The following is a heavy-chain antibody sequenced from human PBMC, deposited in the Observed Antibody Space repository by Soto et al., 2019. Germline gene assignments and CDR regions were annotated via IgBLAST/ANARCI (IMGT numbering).Heavy chain of an antibody. Sequence: QVQLQESGPGLVKPSETLSLTCTVSGGSISSYYWSWIRQPPGKGLEWIGYIYYSGSTNYNPSLKSRVTISVDTSKNQFSLKLSSVTAADTAVYYCARTRGWELLDNWYFDLWGRGTLVTVSS. D-gene: IGHD1-26*01. J-gene: IGHJ2*01. V-gene: IGHV4-59*01. CDR2: IYYSGST. CDR1: GGSISSYY. CDR3: ARTRGWELLDNWYFDL.